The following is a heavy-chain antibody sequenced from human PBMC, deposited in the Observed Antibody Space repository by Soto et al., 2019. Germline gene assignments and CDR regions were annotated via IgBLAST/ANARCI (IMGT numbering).Heavy chain of an antibody. CDR1: GLIFSDYH. CDR3: AILCGWSGGSGGMDV. CDR2: IRRKANSYTT. Sequence: EVQLVEAGGGLVQPGGSLRLSCAASGLIFSDYHMDWVRQAPGKGFEWVGRIRRKANSYTTEYAASVKGRFTISRDDSKHALYLQMISLKSEDTDLYYCAILCGWSGGSGGMDVWGQGTKVSVSS. J-gene: IGHJ6*02. D-gene: IGHD6-19*01. V-gene: IGHV3-72*01.